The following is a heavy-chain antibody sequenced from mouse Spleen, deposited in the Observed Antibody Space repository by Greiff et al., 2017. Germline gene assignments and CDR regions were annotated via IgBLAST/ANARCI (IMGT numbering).Heavy chain of an antibody. CDR1: GYTFTSYG. D-gene: IGHD1-1*01. CDR3: ARCFPYGSSRYAMDY. J-gene: IGHJ4*01. Sequence: QVQLQQSGAELARPGASVKLSCKASGYTFTSYGISWVKQRTGQGLEWIGEIYPRSGNTYYNEKFKGKATLTADKSSSTAYMELRSLTSEDSAVYFCARCFPYGSSRYAMDYWGQGTSVTVSS. CDR2: IYPRSGNT. V-gene: IGHV1-81*01.